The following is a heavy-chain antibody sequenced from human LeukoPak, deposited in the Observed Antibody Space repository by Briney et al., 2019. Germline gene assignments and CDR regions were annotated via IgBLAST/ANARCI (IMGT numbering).Heavy chain of an antibody. CDR3: ARVHGPGHDAFDI. CDR2: IIPIFGTA. V-gene: IGHV1-69*01. Sequence: VASVKVPCKASGGTFSSYAISWVRQAPGQGLEWMGGIIPIFGTANYAQKFQGRVTITADESTSTAYMELSSLRSEDTAVYYCARVHGPGHDAFDIWGQGTMVTVSS. J-gene: IGHJ3*02. D-gene: IGHD2-8*01. CDR1: GGTFSSYA.